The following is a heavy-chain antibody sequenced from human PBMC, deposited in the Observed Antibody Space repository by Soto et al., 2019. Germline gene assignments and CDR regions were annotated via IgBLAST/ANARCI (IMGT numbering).Heavy chain of an antibody. J-gene: IGHJ3*02. D-gene: IGHD3-16*01. CDR1: GGTFSSYA. V-gene: IGHV1-69*12. CDR3: ASTDRRGGRFDAFEI. CDR2: IIPIFGTA. Sequence: QVQLVQSGAEVKKPGSSVKVSCKASGGTFSSYAISWVRQAPGQGLEWMGGIIPIFGTANYAQKFQGRVTITADESTRTAYMELSRLRSEDTAVYYCASTDRRGGRFDAFEIWGQGTMVTVSS.